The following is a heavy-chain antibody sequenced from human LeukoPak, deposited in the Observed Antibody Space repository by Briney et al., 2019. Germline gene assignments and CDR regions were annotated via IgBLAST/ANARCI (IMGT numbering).Heavy chain of an antibody. CDR3: ASTLYWYFDL. CDR1: GGSISDYY. J-gene: IGHJ2*01. V-gene: IGHV4-4*07. CDR2: IYSSGTT. Sequence: PSETLSLTCTVSGGSISDYYWIWIRRPAGKGLEWIGRIYSSGTTNYNPSLKSRVTMSVDTSKNQFSLKLSSVTAADTAVYYCASTLYWYFDLWGRGTLVAVSS.